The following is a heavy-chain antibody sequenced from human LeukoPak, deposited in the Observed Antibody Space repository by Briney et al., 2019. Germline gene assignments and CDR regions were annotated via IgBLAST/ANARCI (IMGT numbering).Heavy chain of an antibody. J-gene: IGHJ6*03. CDR1: GGSFSGYY. D-gene: IGHD1-1*01. V-gene: IGHV4-34*01. CDR2: INHSGST. Sequence: KPSETLSLTCAVHGGSFSGYYWSWIRQPPGKGLEWIGEINHSGSTNYNPSLKSRVTISVDTSKNQFSLQLSSVTAADTAVYYCARGIFWYNWNYYYYYMDVWGKGTTVTVSS. CDR3: ARGIFWYNWNYYYYYMDV.